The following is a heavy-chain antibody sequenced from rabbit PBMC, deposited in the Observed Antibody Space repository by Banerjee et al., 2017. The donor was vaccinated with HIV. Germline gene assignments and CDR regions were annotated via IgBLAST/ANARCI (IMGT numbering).Heavy chain of an antibody. CDR3: ARVAGYADYGDTYYVMDL. V-gene: IGHV1S47*01. J-gene: IGHJ6*01. D-gene: IGHD2-1*01. Sequence: QEQLVESGGGLVTLGGSLKLSCKASGIDFSNTGISWVRQAPGKGLEWIAYIYPDYGNTDYASWVNGRFTISLDNAQNTVFLQMTSLTAADTATYFCARVAGYADYGDTYYVMDLWGPGTLVTVS. CDR2: IYPDYGNT. CDR1: GIDFSNTG.